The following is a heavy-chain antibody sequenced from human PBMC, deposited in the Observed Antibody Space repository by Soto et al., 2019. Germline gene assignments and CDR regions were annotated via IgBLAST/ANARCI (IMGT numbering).Heavy chain of an antibody. D-gene: IGHD2-21*02. CDR2: INHSGST. V-gene: IGHV4-34*01. CDR1: GGSFSGYY. Sequence: LSLTCAVYGGSFSGYYWCWIRQPPGKGLEWIGEINHSGSTNYNPSIKSRDTKSVDTYKSQYTLKLSSVTAADTAVNYCARVRARGHVVETAIPHYYDHGMDVWGQGTTVTVSS. J-gene: IGHJ6*02. CDR3: ARVRARGHVVETAIPHYYDHGMDV.